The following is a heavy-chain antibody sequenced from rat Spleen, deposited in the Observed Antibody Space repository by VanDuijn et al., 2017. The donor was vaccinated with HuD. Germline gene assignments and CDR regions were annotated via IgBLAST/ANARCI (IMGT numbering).Heavy chain of an antibody. V-gene: IGHV2-32*01. D-gene: IGHD1-11*01. Sequence: QVQLKESGPGLVQPSQTLSLTCTVSGLSLNKYHVHWVRQPPGKGLEWMGVMWGGGRTAYNSALKSRLSISRDTSKSQAFLKMNSLQTEETAIYYCTRAWGGYSRDYFDYWGQGVMVTVSS. CDR1: GLSLNKYH. J-gene: IGHJ2*01. CDR2: MWGGGRT. CDR3: TRAWGGYSRDYFDY.